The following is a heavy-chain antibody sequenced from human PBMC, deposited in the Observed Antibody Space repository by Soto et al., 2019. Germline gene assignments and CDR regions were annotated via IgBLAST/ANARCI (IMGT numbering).Heavy chain of an antibody. CDR3: ARDSGSSWYQAYGMDV. V-gene: IGHV3-21*01. J-gene: IGHJ6*02. Sequence: GGSLRLSCAACRFTFSSYSMNWVRQAPGKGLEWVSSISSSSSYIYYAGSVKGRFTISRDNAKNSLFLQMNSLRAEDTAVYYCARDSGSSWYQAYGMDVWGQGTTVTVSS. CDR2: ISSSSSYI. D-gene: IGHD6-13*01. CDR1: RFTFSSYS.